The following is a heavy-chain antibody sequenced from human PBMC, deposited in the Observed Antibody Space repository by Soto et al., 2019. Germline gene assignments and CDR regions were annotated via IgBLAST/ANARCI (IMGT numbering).Heavy chain of an antibody. J-gene: IGHJ2*01. D-gene: IGHD3-3*01. CDR3: AKVGDGTRFPTYWYFDL. Sequence: EVQLLESGGGLVQPGGSLRLSCAASGFTFSSYAMSWVRQAPGKGLEWVSAISGSGGSTYYADSVKGRFTIPRDNSKNTLYLQMNSLRADDTAVYYCAKVGDGTRFPTYWYFDLWGRGTLVTVSS. CDR2: ISGSGGST. CDR1: GFTFSSYA. V-gene: IGHV3-23*01.